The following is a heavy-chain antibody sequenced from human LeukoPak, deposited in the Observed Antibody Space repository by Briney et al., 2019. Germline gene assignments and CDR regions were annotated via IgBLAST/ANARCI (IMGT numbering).Heavy chain of an antibody. J-gene: IGHJ6*02. V-gene: IGHV3-23*01. Sequence: GGSLRLSCAASGFTFSSYSMSWVRQAPGKGLEWVSAISGSGGSTYYADSVKGRFTISRDNSKNTLYLQMNSLRAEDTAVYYCAKWDCSSTSCYEGIYYYYYGMDVWGQGTTVTVSS. D-gene: IGHD2-2*01. CDR3: AKWDCSSTSCYEGIYYYYYGMDV. CDR2: ISGSGGST. CDR1: GFTFSSYS.